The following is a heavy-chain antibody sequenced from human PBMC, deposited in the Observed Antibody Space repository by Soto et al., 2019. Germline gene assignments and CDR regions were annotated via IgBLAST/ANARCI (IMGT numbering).Heavy chain of an antibody. V-gene: IGHV1-3*04. CDR3: AREVRSAGEDR. J-gene: IGHJ5*02. CDR1: GYTFTYYA. D-gene: IGHD6-19*01. CDR2: ISTGDGDT. Sequence: QVQLIQSGAEVKKPGASVRVSCKASGYTFTYYAMHWVRQAPGQSLEWMGWISTGDGDTRYSQNFQDRLTITRETSASTVYMDLSSLRSEDTAMYYCAREVRSAGEDRWGQGTLVSVSS.